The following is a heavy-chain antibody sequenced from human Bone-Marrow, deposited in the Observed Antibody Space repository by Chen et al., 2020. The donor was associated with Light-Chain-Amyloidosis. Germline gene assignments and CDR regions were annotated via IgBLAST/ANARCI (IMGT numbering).Heavy chain of an antibody. D-gene: IGHD1-1*01. CDR2: VYQSGGT. CDR3: ARGNWNDLAFDV. J-gene: IGHJ3*01. CDR1: GGSITSGSFS. Sequence: QLQLQESGSGLVTSSQTLSLTCAVSGGSITSGSFSWNWIRQPLGKGLEWIGYVYQSGGTYYNPSLNSRVTISVDLSENHFSLTLRSLTAADSAVYYCARGNWNDLAFDVWGQGTLVTVSS. V-gene: IGHV4-30-2*01.